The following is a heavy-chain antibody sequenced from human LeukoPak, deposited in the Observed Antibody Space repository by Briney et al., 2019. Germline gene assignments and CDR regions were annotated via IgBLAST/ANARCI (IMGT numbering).Heavy chain of an antibody. D-gene: IGHD3-9*01. CDR3: ARSHLASDWPDY. Sequence: PGGSLRLSCATSGFTVSSNYMSWVRQAPGKGLEWVSVIYSGGSTYYADSVKGRFTISRDNSKNTLYLQMNSLRAEDTAVYYCARSHLASDWPDYWGQGTLVTVSS. V-gene: IGHV3-66*01. CDR2: IYSGGST. J-gene: IGHJ4*02. CDR1: GFTVSSNY.